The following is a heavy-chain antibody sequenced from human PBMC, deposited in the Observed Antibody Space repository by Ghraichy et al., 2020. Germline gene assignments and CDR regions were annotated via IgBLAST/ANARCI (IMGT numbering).Heavy chain of an antibody. CDR3: TRGSVGGLDV. CDR2: IKHDGSEK. Sequence: GGSLRLSCAASTFHFSAYWMNWVRQAPGKGLEWVANIKHDGSEKYYLDSVKGRFTISRDNAKNSLFLQMSSLRVDDTAIYYCTRGSVGGLDVWGQGTTVTVSS. V-gene: IGHV3-7*03. CDR1: TFHFSAYW. D-gene: IGHD1-26*01. J-gene: IGHJ6*02.